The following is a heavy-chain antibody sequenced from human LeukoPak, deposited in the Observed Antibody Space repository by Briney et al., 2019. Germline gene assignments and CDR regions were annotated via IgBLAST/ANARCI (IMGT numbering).Heavy chain of an antibody. CDR1: GFTFTSTT. V-gene: IGHV1-58*01. Sequence: GTSVKLSRKASGFTFTSTTVQRVRHARGQRLERIGWIVVGSGNTNYAQKFQERVTITRDMSTSTAYIELSSQRSEDTAVYYCAAFPDSGVVVITDGQTSYFFEYWGQGTLVTVSS. D-gene: IGHD3-22*01. CDR3: AAFPDSGVVVITDGQTSYFFEY. J-gene: IGHJ4*02. CDR2: IVVGSGNT.